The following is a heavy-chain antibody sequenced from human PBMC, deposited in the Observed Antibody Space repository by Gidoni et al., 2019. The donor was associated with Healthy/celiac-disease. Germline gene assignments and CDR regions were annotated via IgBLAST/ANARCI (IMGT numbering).Heavy chain of an antibody. CDR2: ISWNSGSI. CDR1: GFTFDDYA. D-gene: IGHD2-8*02. V-gene: IGHV3-9*01. Sequence: EVQLVESGGGLVQPGRSLRLSCAASGFTFDDYAMHWVRQAPGTGLEWVSGISWNSGSIGYADSVKGRFTISRDNAKNSLYLQMNSLRAEDTALYYCAKDWNTGGYYYYGMDVWGQGTTVTVSS. J-gene: IGHJ6*02. CDR3: AKDWNTGGYYYYGMDV.